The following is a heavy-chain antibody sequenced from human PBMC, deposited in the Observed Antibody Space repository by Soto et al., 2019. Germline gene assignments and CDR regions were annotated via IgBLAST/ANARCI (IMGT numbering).Heavy chain of an antibody. CDR3: AHFYYYDSSGYSPGEYFQR. V-gene: IGHV2-5*01. CDR2: IYWNDDK. Sequence: SGPTLVNPTQTLTLTCTFSGFSLSTSGVGVGWIRQPPGKALEWLALIYWNDDKRYSPSLKSRLTITKDTSKNQVVLTMTNMDPVDTATYYCAHFYYYDSSGYSPGEYFQRWGQGTLVTVSS. D-gene: IGHD3-22*01. CDR1: GFSLSTSGVG. J-gene: IGHJ1*01.